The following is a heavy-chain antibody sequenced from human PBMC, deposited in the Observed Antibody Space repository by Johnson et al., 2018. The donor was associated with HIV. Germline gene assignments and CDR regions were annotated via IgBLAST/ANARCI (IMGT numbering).Heavy chain of an antibody. CDR3: AREAYCSGGSCYDAFDI. CDR1: GFTFSNYP. J-gene: IGHJ3*02. D-gene: IGHD2-15*01. Sequence: QVQLVESGGGVVRPGRSLRLSCTASGFTFSNYPMHWVRQAPGKGLEWVAVVSFDGSKKYHADSVKGRFTISRDNSKNTLFLQMNSLRAGDTAVYYCAREAYCSGGSCYDAFDIWGQGTMVTVSS. V-gene: IGHV3-30*14. CDR2: VSFDGSKK.